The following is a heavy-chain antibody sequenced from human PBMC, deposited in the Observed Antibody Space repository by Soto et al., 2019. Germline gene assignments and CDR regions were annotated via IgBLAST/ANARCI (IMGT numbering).Heavy chain of an antibody. CDR2: ISANVGST. CDR3: AARAYANAYYLYYFDY. Sequence: QSGGSLGLSCAASGFTFSSYWMQWVRHAPGKGLVWVSAISANVGSTYYADSVKGRFNISRDNSKNTLHLQMDSLRAEHTAIYYCAARAYANAYYLYYFDYWGPRTLVTVSS. V-gene: IGHV3-23*01. J-gene: IGHJ4*02. CDR1: GFTFSSYW. D-gene: IGHD1-26*01.